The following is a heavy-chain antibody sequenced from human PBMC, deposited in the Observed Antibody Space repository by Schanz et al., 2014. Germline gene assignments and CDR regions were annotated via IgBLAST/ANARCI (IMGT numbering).Heavy chain of an antibody. CDR3: ARLGVGDKAYYYYGTDV. CDR2: IFFSGST. Sequence: QVQLQESGPGLVKPSETLSLTCTVSGVSIGGYYWSWIRQPPGKGLEWIGYIFFSGSTTYNPSFNSRGTIAEDMPKNQFALTRSSVPAADTAVYYCARLGVGDKAYYYYGTDVWGQGTTVLVSS. V-gene: IGHV4-59*08. J-gene: IGHJ6*02. CDR1: GVSIGGYY. D-gene: IGHD1-26*01.